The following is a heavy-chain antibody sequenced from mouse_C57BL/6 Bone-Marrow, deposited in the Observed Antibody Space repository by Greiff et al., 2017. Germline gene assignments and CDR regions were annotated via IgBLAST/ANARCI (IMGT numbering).Heavy chain of an antibody. CDR2: IYPRSGNT. CDR1: GYTFTSYG. CDR3: ARSESYGSSYVVLFAY. V-gene: IGHV1-81*01. Sequence: QVQLQQSGAELARPGASVKLSCKASGYTFTSYGISWVKQRTGQGLEWIGEIYPRSGNTYYNEKFKGKATLTADKSSSPAYMELRSLTSEDSAVYFCARSESYGSSYVVLFAYWGQGTLVTVAA. J-gene: IGHJ3*01. D-gene: IGHD1-1*01.